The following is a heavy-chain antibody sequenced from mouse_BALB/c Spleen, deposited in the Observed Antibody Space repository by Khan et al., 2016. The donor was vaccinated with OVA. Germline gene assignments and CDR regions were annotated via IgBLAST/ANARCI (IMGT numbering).Heavy chain of an antibody. Sequence: QVQLQQSGAELVRPGASVKLSCKTSGYIFTSYWIHWAKQRSGQGLEWTARLYPGTGSIHYSEKFKGKVTLPADKTSSTAYMRLSSLKSEDSAVYFCARRDYNTSYVFGYWGQGTLVTVSA. J-gene: IGHJ3*01. CDR2: LYPGTGSI. CDR3: ARRDYNTSYVFGY. V-gene: IGHV1S132*01. D-gene: IGHD2-13*01. CDR1: GYIFTSYW.